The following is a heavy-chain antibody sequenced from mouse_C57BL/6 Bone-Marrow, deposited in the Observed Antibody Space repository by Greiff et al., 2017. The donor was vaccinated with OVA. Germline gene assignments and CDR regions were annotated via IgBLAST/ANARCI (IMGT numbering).Heavy chain of an antibody. D-gene: IGHD1-2*01. V-gene: IGHV5-9-1*02. CDR3: TRDLITTAPHWYFDV. Sequence: QLVESGEGLVKPGGSLKLSCAASGFTFSSYAMSWVRQTPEKRLEWVAYISSGGDYIYYADTVKGRFTISRDNARNTLYLQMSSLKSEDTAMYYCTRDLITTAPHWYFDVWGTGTTVTVSS. J-gene: IGHJ1*03. CDR2: ISSGGDYI. CDR1: GFTFSSYA.